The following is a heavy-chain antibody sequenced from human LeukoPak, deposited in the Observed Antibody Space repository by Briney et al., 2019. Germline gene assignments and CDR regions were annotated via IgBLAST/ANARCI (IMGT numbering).Heavy chain of an antibody. Sequence: ASVKVSCKASGYTFTSYGISWVRQAPGQGLEWMGWISAYNGNTNYAQKLQGRVTMTTDTSTSTAYMELRSLRSDATAVNYCARVEYDILSGSGKYNWFDPWGQGTLVTVSS. CDR3: ARVEYDILSGSGKYNWFDP. CDR1: GYTFTSYG. J-gene: IGHJ5*02. V-gene: IGHV1-18*01. CDR2: ISAYNGNT. D-gene: IGHD3-9*01.